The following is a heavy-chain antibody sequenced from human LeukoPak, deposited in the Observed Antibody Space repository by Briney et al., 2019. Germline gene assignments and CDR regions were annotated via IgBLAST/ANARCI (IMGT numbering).Heavy chain of an antibody. CDR3: VKVVRAVIDY. J-gene: IGHJ4*02. CDR2: ISSNGGST. Sequence: GGSLRLSCSASGFTFSSYAMHWVRQAPGRGLEYVSAISSNGGSTYYADSVKGRFTISRDNSKNTLYLQMSSLRAEDTAVYYCVKVVRAVIDYWGQGTLVTVSS. D-gene: IGHD3-10*02. V-gene: IGHV3-64D*06. CDR1: GFTFSSYA.